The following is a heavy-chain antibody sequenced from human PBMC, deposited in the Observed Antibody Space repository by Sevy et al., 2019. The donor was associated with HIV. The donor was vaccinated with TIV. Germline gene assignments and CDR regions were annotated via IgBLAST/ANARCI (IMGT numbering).Heavy chain of an antibody. CDR3: AQCTTITGGGIYYYGSGSWSDYYYYGMDV. V-gene: IGHV3-23*01. CDR2: ISGSGGST. J-gene: IGHJ6*02. Sequence: GGSLRLSCAASGFTFSSYAMSWVRQAPGKGLEWVSAISGSGGSTYYADSVKGRFTISRDNSKNTLYLQMNSLRAEDTAVYYCAQCTTITGGGIYYYGSGSWSDYYYYGMDVWGQGTTVTVSS. D-gene: IGHD3-10*01. CDR1: GFTFSSYA.